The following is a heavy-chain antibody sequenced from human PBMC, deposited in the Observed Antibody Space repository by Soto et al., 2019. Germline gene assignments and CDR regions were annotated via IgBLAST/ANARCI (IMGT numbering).Heavy chain of an antibody. D-gene: IGHD6-13*01. Sequence: QVQLQESGPGLVKPSQTLSLTCTVSGGSISGGDYYWSWIRQPPGKGLEWIGYIYYSGSTYYNPSLKSRVTISVDTSKNQFSLKLSSVTAADTAVYNCASGVSSWYQEWFDPWGQGTLVTVSS. V-gene: IGHV4-30-4*01. CDR3: ASGVSSWYQEWFDP. CDR1: GGSISGGDYY. CDR2: IYYSGST. J-gene: IGHJ5*02.